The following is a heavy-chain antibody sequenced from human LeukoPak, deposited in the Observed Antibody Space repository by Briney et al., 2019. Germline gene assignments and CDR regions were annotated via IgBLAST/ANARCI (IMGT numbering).Heavy chain of an antibody. CDR2: ISAYNGNT. D-gene: IGHD6-19*01. CDR3: ARDQRRYRSGHWFDP. J-gene: IGHJ5*02. CDR1: GYTFTSYG. V-gene: IGHV1-18*01. Sequence: GASVKVSCKASGYTFTSYGISWVRQAPGQGLEWMGWISAYNGNTNYAQKLQGRVTMTTDTSTSTAYMELRSLRSDDTAVYYCARDQRRYRSGHWFDPWGQGTLVTVSS.